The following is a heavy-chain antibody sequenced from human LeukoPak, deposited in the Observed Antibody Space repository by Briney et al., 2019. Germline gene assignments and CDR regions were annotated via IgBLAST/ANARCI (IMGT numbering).Heavy chain of an antibody. Sequence: RRASVKVSCKASGYTFTSYGISWVRQAPGQGLERMRWISAYNGNTNYAQKLQGRVTMTTDTSTSTAYMELRSLRSDDTAVYYCAREGATTTWYYYYYMDVWSKGTTVTVSS. J-gene: IGHJ6*03. CDR2: ISAYNGNT. CDR1: GYTFTSYG. V-gene: IGHV1-18*01. D-gene: IGHD1-26*01. CDR3: AREGATTTWYYYYYMDV.